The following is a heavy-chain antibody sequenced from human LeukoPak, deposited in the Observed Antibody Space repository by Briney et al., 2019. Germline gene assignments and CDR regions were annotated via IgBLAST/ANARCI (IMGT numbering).Heavy chain of an antibody. J-gene: IGHJ3*02. D-gene: IGHD1-26*01. V-gene: IGHV1-24*01. CDR2: FDPEDGET. CDR3: ATTQWEPPRDAFDI. CDR1: GYTLTELS. Sequence: GASVKVSCKVSGYTLTELSMHWVRQAPGKGLEWMGGFDPEDGETIYAQKFQGRVTMTEDTSTDTAYMELSSLRSEDTAVYYCATTQWEPPRDAFDIWGRGTMVTVSS.